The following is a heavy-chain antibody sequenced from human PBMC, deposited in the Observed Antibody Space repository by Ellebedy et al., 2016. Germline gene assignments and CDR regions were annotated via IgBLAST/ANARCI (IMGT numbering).Heavy chain of an antibody. CDR1: GGSFSGYY. V-gene: IGHV4-34*01. J-gene: IGHJ4*02. CDR3: ARVPRGRVWGGLFDY. CDR2: INHSGST. D-gene: IGHD3-16*01. Sequence: SETLSLTCAVYGGSFSGYYWSWIRQPPGKGLEWIGEINHSGSTNYNPSLKSRVTISVDTSKNQFSLKLSSVTAADTAVYYCARVPRGRVWGGLFDYWGQGTLVTVSS.